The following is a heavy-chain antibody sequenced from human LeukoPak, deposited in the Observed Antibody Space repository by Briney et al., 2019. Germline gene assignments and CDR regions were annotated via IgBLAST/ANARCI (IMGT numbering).Heavy chain of an antibody. CDR3: AKEGSALWFGELSYYFDF. CDR1: GFDFSSYG. V-gene: IGHV3-23*01. Sequence: GGSLRLSCEASGFDFSSYGLNWVRQAPRQGLEWVSGLTSSGDTTYYADSVKGRFTISRDNFKNTLYLQMNSLTAEDTAIYYCAKEGSALWFGELSYYFDFWGPGTLVTVSS. D-gene: IGHD3-10*01. CDR2: LTSSGDTT. J-gene: IGHJ4*02.